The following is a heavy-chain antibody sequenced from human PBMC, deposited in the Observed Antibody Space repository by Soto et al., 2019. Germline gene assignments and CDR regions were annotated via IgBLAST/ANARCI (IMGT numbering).Heavy chain of an antibody. Sequence: GASVKVSCKASGGTFSMYAISWVRQSPLQGLEWMGGIIPIFGTANYAQKFQGRVTITADESTSTAYMELSSLRSEDTDVYYCARDLGTGPGAEYFQHWGQGTLVTVSS. CDR3: ARDLGTGPGAEYFQH. V-gene: IGHV1-69*13. D-gene: IGHD1-1*01. J-gene: IGHJ1*01. CDR1: GGTFSMYA. CDR2: IIPIFGTA.